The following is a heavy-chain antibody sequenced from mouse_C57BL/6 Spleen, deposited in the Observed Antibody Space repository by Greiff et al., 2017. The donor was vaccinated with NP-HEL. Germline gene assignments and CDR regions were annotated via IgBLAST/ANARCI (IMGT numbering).Heavy chain of an antibody. Sequence: QVQLQQPGAELVMPGASVKLSCKASGYTFTSYWMHWVKQRPGQGLEWIGEIDPSDSYTNYNQKFKGKSTLTVDKSSSTAYMQLSSLTSEDSAVYYCARGDGSSPYWYFDVWGTGTTLTVSS. D-gene: IGHD1-1*01. V-gene: IGHV1-69*01. CDR2: IDPSDSYT. CDR3: ARGDGSSPYWYFDV. J-gene: IGHJ1*03. CDR1: GYTFTSYW.